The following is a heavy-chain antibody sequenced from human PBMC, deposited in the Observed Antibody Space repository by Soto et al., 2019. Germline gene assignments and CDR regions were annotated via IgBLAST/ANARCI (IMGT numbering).Heavy chain of an antibody. CDR1: GGSISSYY. Sequence: PSETLSLTCTVSGGSISSYYWSWIRQPPGKGLEWIGYIYYSGNTNYNPSLKSRVTISVDTSKNQFSLKLSSVTAADTAVYYCARNKYSSSWGYAFDIWGQGTMVT. CDR2: IYYSGNT. J-gene: IGHJ3*02. V-gene: IGHV4-59*01. D-gene: IGHD6-13*01. CDR3: ARNKYSSSWGYAFDI.